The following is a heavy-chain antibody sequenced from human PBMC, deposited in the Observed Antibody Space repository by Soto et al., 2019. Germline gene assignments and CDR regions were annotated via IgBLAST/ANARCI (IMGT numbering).Heavy chain of an antibody. V-gene: IGHV3-23*01. CDR2: ISGSGGST. Sequence: GGPLSLSCAASGFPFSSYAMSWVRQAPGKGLEWVSAISGSGGSTYYADSVKGRFTISRDNSKNTLYLQMNSLRAEDTAVYYCAKDPLHYDSSGYPDYWGQGTLVTSPQ. D-gene: IGHD3-22*01. CDR3: AKDPLHYDSSGYPDY. CDR1: GFPFSSYA. J-gene: IGHJ4*02.